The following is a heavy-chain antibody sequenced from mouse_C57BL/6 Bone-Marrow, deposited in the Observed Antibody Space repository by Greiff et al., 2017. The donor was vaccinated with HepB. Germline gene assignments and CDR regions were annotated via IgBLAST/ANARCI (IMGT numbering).Heavy chain of an antibody. CDR2: IDPSDSYT. D-gene: IGHD1-1*01. J-gene: IGHJ4*01. Sequence: QVHVKQPGAELVMPGASVKLSCKASGYTFTSYWMHWVKQRPGQGLEWIGEIDPSDSYTNYNQKFKGKSTLTVDKSSSTAYMQLSSLTSEDSAVYYCARNDLLLRCSSGAMDYWGQGTSVTVSS. V-gene: IGHV1-69*01. CDR3: ARNDLLLRCSSGAMDY. CDR1: GYTFTSYW.